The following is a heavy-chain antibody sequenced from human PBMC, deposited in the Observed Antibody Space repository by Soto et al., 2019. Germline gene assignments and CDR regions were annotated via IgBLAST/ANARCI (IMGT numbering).Heavy chain of an antibody. CDR2: ISYDGSNK. J-gene: IGHJ5*02. D-gene: IGHD4-17*01. CDR1: GFTFSSYA. CDR3: ARALTPENWFDP. V-gene: IGHV3-30-3*01. Sequence: QVPLVESGGGVVQPGRSLRLSCAASGFTFSSYAMHWVRQAPGKGLEWVAVISYDGSNKYYADSVKGRFTISRDNSKNTLYLQMNSLRAEDTAVYYCARALTPENWFDPWGQGTLVTVSS.